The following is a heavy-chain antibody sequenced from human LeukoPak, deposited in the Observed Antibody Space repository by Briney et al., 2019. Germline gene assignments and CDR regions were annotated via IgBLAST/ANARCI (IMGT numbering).Heavy chain of an antibody. V-gene: IGHV3-30*18. Sequence: GGSLRLSCGASGFSFISYGMHWVRQAPGKGLGWVGVISDAGRSKHYADSVKGRFTISRDNSKDTLYLQMNSLRAEDTAVYYCAKRPSDYGDYVSYFDHWGQGTLVTVSS. CDR3: AKRPSDYGDYVSYFDH. J-gene: IGHJ4*02. CDR1: GFSFISYG. D-gene: IGHD4-17*01. CDR2: ISDAGRSK.